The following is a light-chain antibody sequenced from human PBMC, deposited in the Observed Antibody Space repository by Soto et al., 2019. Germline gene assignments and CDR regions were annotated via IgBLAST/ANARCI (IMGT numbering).Light chain of an antibody. V-gene: IGKV1-39*01. CDR3: QQSSVTPRT. CDR1: ESISRY. CDR2: AAS. Sequence: DIQMTQSPSSLSASVGDRITITCRASESISRYVNWYQQKPGKAPKLLIHAASSLQSGVPSRFSGSGYGTDFTLTISSLQPEDFATYYCQQSSVTPRTFGQGTKVE. J-gene: IGKJ1*01.